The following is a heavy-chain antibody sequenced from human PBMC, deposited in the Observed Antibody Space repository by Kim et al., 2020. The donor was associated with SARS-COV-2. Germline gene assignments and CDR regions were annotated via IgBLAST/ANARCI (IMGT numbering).Heavy chain of an antibody. J-gene: IGHJ5*02. CDR3: ARTFRYDSSVLNWFDP. V-gene: IGHV4-39*01. Sequence: SETLSLTCTVSGGSISSSSYYWGWIRQPPGKGLEWIGSIYYSGSTYYNPSLKSRVTISVDTSKNQFSLKLSSVTAADTAVYYCARTFRYDSSVLNWFDPWGQGTLVTVSS. CDR1: GGSISSSSYY. D-gene: IGHD3-22*01. CDR2: IYYSGST.